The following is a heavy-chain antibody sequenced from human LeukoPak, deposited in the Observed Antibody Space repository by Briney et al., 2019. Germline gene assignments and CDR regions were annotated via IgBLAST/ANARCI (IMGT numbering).Heavy chain of an antibody. CDR1: GGSISSGGYY. V-gene: IGHV4-31*03. CDR2: IYYSGST. Sequence: SETLSLSCTVSGGSISSGGYYWSWIRQHPGKGLEWIGYIYYSGSTYYNPSLKSRVTISVDTSKNQFSLKLSSVTAADTAVYYCARYSGFQDAHWFDPWGQGTLVTVSS. CDR3: ARYSGFQDAHWFDP. D-gene: IGHD1-26*01. J-gene: IGHJ5*02.